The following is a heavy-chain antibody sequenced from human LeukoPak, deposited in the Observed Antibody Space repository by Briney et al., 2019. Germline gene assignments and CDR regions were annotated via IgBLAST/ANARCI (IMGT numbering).Heavy chain of an antibody. CDR3: AKERQTGDYFTSDY. J-gene: IGHJ4*02. Sequence: GGSLRLSCAASGFTFSSYAMSWVRQAPGEGLEWLSAISGRGESTFYAPSVKGRFAISRDNSDNTLYLQMSSLRVDDTAVYFCAKERQTGDYFTSDYWGQGTLVSVSS. V-gene: IGHV3-23*01. CDR2: ISGRGEST. D-gene: IGHD4-17*01. CDR1: GFTFSSYA.